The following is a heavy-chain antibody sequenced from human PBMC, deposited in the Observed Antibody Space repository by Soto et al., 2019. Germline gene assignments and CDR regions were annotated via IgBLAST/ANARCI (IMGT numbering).Heavy chain of an antibody. CDR2: IKSQGGGETT. CDR1: GFNFNGAW. D-gene: IGHD3-3*02. V-gene: IGHV3-15*01. J-gene: IGHJ3*01. CDR3: TKVLALSPNDAFDL. Sequence: EGQLVESGGGVVEPGGSLRLSCAASGFNFNGAWMNWVRQAPGKGLEWLGRIKSQGGGETTEYVAFVKGRFTISRDDSKNTIYLQMNSLKSEDTAVYYCTKVLALSPNDAFDLWGLGTMVTASS.